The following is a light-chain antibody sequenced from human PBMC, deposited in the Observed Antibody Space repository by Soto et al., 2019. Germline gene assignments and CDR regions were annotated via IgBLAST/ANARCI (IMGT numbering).Light chain of an antibody. CDR2: DAS. CDR3: QQYGGSRWT. CDR1: QSVRSN. Sequence: TQSPATLKESPGERATLSCRARQSVRSNLAWHQQKPGQAPRLLIYDASNRATGIPARFSGSGSGTDFTLTISSLDPEDFAVYYCQQYGGSRWTFGQGTNVDI. V-gene: IGKV3-20*01. J-gene: IGKJ1*01.